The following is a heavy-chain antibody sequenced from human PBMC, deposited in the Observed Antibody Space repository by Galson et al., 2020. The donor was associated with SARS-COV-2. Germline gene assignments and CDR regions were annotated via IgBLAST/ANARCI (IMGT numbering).Heavy chain of an antibody. CDR2: IWYDGSNK. CDR1: GFTFSSYG. V-gene: IGHV3-33*01. J-gene: IGHJ6*02. D-gene: IGHD6-13*01. CDR3: AQQRDYYYYGMDV. Sequence: GGSLRLSCAASGFTFSSYGMHWVRQDPGKGLERVAVIWYDGSNKYYADTEKGRFTISRDNSKNTLYLQMNSLRAEDTAVYYCAQQRDYYYYGMDVWGQGTTVTVSS.